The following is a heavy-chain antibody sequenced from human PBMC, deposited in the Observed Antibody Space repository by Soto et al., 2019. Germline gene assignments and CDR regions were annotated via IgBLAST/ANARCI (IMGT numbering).Heavy chain of an antibody. CDR3: ARDPGYSGYQGDY. D-gene: IGHD5-12*01. J-gene: IGHJ4*02. CDR1: GFTFSSYS. Sequence: VGSLRLSCAASGFTFSSYSMNWVRQAPGKGLEWVSSISSSSSYIYYADSVKGRFTISRDNAKNSLYLQMNSLRAEDTAVYYCARDPGYSGYQGDYWGQGTLVTVSS. CDR2: ISSSSSYI. V-gene: IGHV3-21*01.